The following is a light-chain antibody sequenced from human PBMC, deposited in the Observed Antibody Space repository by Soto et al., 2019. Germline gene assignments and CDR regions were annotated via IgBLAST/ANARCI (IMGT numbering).Light chain of an antibody. Sequence: EIELTQSPATLSVSPGEGVTLSCRASQSVGSDYVSCYQQTPGPAHRLLIYGASIGATGLPARFSGSGSGTDFTLTISRLEPEDFAVYYCQQYGGAPYTFGPGTNLKI. CDR2: GAS. J-gene: IGKJ2*01. CDR3: QQYGGAPYT. CDR1: QSVGSDY. V-gene: IGKV3-20*01.